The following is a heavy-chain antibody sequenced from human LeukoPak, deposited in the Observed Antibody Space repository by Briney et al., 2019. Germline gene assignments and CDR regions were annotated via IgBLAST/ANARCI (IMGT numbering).Heavy chain of an antibody. J-gene: IGHJ4*02. D-gene: IGHD6-19*01. CDR2: IYPADSDT. Sequence: GESLKISCQTSGYTFTNYWIGWVRQMPGKGLEWMGIIYPADSDTRYSSSFQGQVTISVDKSINTAYLQWSSLKAPDTAMYYCASWYSSGEFYFDYWGQGTLVTVSS. CDR3: ASWYSSGEFYFDY. V-gene: IGHV5-51*01. CDR1: GYTFTNYW.